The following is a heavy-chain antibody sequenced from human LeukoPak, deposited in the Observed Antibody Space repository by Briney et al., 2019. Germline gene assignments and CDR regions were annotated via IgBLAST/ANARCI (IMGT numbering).Heavy chain of an antibody. CDR2: ISSGGSTI. D-gene: IGHD3-22*01. J-gene: IGHJ3*02. V-gene: IGHV3-11*04. CDR1: GFTFSDYY. CDR3: ARAKYYDSRGYSVREAYDI. Sequence: GGSLRLSCAASGFTFSDYYMSWIRQAPGKGLEWVSYISSGGSTIKYADSVRGRFTVSRDNAKKSLYLRMNNLRPEDTAVYSCARAKYYDSRGYSVREAYDIWGQGTMVTVSS.